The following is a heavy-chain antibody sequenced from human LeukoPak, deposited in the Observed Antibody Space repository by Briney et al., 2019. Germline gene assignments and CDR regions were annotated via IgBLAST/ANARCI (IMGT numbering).Heavy chain of an antibody. CDR1: GYTFTSYG. D-gene: IGHD1-26*01. Sequence: ASVKVYCKVSGYTFTSYGIRWVRQAPGQGLEWMGWNRSYNGNTNYAQKLQGRVTMTSDTSTSTAYMELRSLRSDDTAVYYSARNSYSVSYGFDYWGQGTLVTVSS. J-gene: IGHJ4*02. V-gene: IGHV1-18*01. CDR3: ARNSYSVSYGFDY. CDR2: NRSYNGNT.